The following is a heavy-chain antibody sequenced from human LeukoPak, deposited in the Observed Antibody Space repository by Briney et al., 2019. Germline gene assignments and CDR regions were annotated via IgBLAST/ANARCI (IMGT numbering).Heavy chain of an antibody. CDR1: GFTFSDYY. Sequence: GGSLRLSCAASGFTFSDYYMSWIRQAPGKRLEWISYISSSGSTIYYANSVKGRFTIFRDNAKNSLYLQMNSLRAEDTAVYFCVRRVFGYSYGPEEPYYFDFWGQGTLVTVSS. CDR3: VRRVFGYSYGPEEPYYFDF. V-gene: IGHV3-11*01. CDR2: ISSSGSTI. D-gene: IGHD5-18*01. J-gene: IGHJ4*02.